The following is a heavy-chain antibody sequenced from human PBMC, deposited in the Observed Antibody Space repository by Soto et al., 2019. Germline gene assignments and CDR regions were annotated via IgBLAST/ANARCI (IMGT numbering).Heavy chain of an antibody. CDR1: GFSLSTSGVG. CDR2: IYWDDDK. V-gene: IGHV2-5*02. Sequence: SCPTLVNPTQTLTLTCTFSGFSLSTSGVGXGWIRQPPGKALEWLALIYWDDDKRYSPSLKSRLTITKDTSKNQVVLTMTNMDPVDTATYFCAHDDILPGYCDYWGQGTLVTVSS. J-gene: IGHJ4*02. CDR3: AHDDILPGYCDY. D-gene: IGHD3-9*01.